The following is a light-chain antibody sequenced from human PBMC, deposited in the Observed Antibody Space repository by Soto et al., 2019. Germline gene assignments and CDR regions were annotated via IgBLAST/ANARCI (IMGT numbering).Light chain of an antibody. J-gene: IGLJ2*01. CDR3: SSYTSSSSYVV. V-gene: IGLV2-14*01. CDR1: SSDVGGYNY. CDR2: DVS. Sequence: QSALTQPASVSGSPGQSITISCTGTSSDVGGYNYVSWYQQHPGKAPKLMIYDVSNRPSGVSNRFSGSKSGNTASLTISGLQAEDEDDYYCSSYTSSSSYVVFGGGTKLTVL.